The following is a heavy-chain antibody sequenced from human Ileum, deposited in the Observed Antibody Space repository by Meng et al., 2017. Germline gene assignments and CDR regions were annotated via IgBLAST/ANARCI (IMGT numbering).Heavy chain of an antibody. D-gene: IGHD3-10*01. CDR1: VASIRVNSSD. Sequence: HLRLHRWGAGLCRPSATLSPPSTFSVASIRVNSSDWGCVRPPPGKGMEWSGSIFYRGRTYYHPSLKSRVTISVDTSPNHLSLKMSSVTDADTAIYYCAGYTSNTMVDNWGQRTLVTVSS. CDR3: AGYTSNTMVDN. J-gene: IGHJ4*02. V-gene: IGHV4-39*07. CDR2: IFYRGRT.